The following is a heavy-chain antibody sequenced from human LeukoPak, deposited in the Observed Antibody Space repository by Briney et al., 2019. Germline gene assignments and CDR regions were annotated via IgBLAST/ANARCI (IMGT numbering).Heavy chain of an antibody. J-gene: IGHJ4*02. D-gene: IGHD6-13*01. CDR2: ISNSGSHT. Sequence: GGSLRLSCAASGFTFSDYYMSWFRQAPGRGLEWVSYISNSGSHTSYADSVKGRFTISRDNAKNSLSLQVNSLRADDTAVYYCARVRSIAAAGSPDYWGQGTLVTVSS. CDR1: GFTFSDYY. V-gene: IGHV3-11*06. CDR3: ARVRSIAAAGSPDY.